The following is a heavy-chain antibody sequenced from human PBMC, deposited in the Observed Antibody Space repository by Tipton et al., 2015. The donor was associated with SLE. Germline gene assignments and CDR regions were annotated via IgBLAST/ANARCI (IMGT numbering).Heavy chain of an antibody. CDR1: GGSFSDFY. CDR2: ITHGST. D-gene: IGHD2-15*01. J-gene: IGHJ3*02. Sequence: TLSLTCAVYGGSFSDFYWNWIRQPPGQGLVWIGEITHGSTNYNPSLKSRVTMSVDTSKNQLSLKLRSVTAADTAVYYCARDIGCSGGSCWDAFDIWGQGTMVTVSS. CDR3: ARDIGCSGGSCWDAFDI. V-gene: IGHV4-34*01.